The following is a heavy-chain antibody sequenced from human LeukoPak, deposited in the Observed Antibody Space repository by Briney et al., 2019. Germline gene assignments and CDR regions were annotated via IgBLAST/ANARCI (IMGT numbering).Heavy chain of an antibody. CDR2: ITTSGGST. V-gene: IGHV1-46*01. CDR3: ARDGRQWQLGAFDI. D-gene: IGHD6-19*01. CDR1: GYTFTSYY. Sequence: ASVKVSCKASGYTFTSYYMHWVRQAPGQGLEWMGIITTSGGSTSYAQKFQGRVTMTRDMSTSTVYMELSSLRSEDTAVYYCARDGRQWQLGAFDIWGQGTMVTVSS. J-gene: IGHJ3*02.